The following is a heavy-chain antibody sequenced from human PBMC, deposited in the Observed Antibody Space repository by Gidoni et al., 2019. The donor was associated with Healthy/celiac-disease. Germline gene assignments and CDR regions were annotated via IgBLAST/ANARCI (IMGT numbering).Heavy chain of an antibody. Sequence: EVQLVESGGGMVKPGGTLRLSCAASGFTFRSYSINWVRQAPGKGLEWVSSISSSSSYIYYADSVKGRFTISRDNAKNSLYLQMNSLRAEDTAVYYCAGVVPAAMQSYYYYYMDVWGKGTTVTVSS. CDR1: GFTFRSYS. V-gene: IGHV3-21*01. CDR2: ISSSSSYI. D-gene: IGHD2-2*01. CDR3: AGVVPAAMQSYYYYYMDV. J-gene: IGHJ6*03.